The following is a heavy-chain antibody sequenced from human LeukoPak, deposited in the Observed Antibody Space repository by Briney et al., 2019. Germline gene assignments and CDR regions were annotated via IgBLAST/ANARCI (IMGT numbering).Heavy chain of an antibody. D-gene: IGHD5-24*01. Sequence: SETLSLTCTVSGGSISSYDWSWIRQPPGKGLEWIGYIYYSGSTNYNPSLKSRVTISVDTSKNQFSLKLSSVTAADTAVYYCASLEMATSKTYYYYYMDVWGKGTTVTVSS. J-gene: IGHJ6*03. CDR1: GGSISSYD. CDR2: IYYSGST. CDR3: ASLEMATSKTYYYYYMDV. V-gene: IGHV4-59*01.